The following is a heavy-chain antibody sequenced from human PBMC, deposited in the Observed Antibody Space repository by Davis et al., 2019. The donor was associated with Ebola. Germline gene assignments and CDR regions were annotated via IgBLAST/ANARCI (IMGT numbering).Heavy chain of an antibody. CDR2: INSDGSST. V-gene: IGHV3-74*01. D-gene: IGHD3-10*01. CDR1: GFTVSSNY. CDR3: AKDKFWTGSQVDY. Sequence: HTGGSLRLSCAASGFTVSSNYMSWVRQAPGKGLVWVLRINSDGSSTSYADSVKGRFTISRDNAKNTLYLQMNSLRAEDTAVYYCAKDKFWTGSQVDYWGQGTLVTVSS. J-gene: IGHJ4*02.